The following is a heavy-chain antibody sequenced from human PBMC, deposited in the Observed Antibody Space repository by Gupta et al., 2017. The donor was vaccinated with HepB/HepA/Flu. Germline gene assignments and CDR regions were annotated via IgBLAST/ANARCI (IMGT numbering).Heavy chain of an antibody. CDR1: GFTFSSYA. D-gene: IGHD3-3*01. CDR2: ISGSGGTT. V-gene: IGHV3-23*01. CDR3: AKSNDFWSGSRDYYMDV. J-gene: IGHJ6*03. Sequence: EVQLLESGGGLVQPGGSLRLSCAASGFTFSSYAMSWVRQAPGKGLEWVSAISGSGGTTYYADSVKGRFTISRDNSKNTLYLQMNSLRAEDTAVYYCAKSNDFWSGSRDYYMDVWGKGTTVTVSS.